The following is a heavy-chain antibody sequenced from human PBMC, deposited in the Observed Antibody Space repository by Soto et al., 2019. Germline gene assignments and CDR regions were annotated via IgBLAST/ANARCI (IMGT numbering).Heavy chain of an antibody. D-gene: IGHD3-10*01. V-gene: IGHV1-69*13. J-gene: IGHJ6*02. CDR3: AREWKGYYGSGSYLNYGMDV. Sequence: SVKVSCKASGGTFSSYAISWVRQAPGQGLEWMGGIIPIFGTANYAQKFQGRVTITADESTSTAYMELSSLRSEDTAVYYCAREWKGYYGSGSYLNYGMDVWGQGTTVTVSS. CDR2: IIPIFGTA. CDR1: GGTFSSYA.